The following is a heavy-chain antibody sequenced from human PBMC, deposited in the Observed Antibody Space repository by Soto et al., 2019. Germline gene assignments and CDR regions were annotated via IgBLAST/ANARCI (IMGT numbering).Heavy chain of an antibody. CDR3: ARLGGHCSGSYCYGFYGVDV. CDR2: FHYSGTT. Sequence: QLQLLESGPGLVKPSETLSLTCTVSGGSISSGPYSWGWMRQPPGKGLEWIGTFHYSGTTRNSPSLESRVTISVDTSKNQFSLKMSSVTAADTAVYYCARLGGHCSGSYCYGFYGVDVWGQGTTVIVSS. J-gene: IGHJ6*02. CDR1: GGSISSGPYS. D-gene: IGHD2-15*01. V-gene: IGHV4-39*01.